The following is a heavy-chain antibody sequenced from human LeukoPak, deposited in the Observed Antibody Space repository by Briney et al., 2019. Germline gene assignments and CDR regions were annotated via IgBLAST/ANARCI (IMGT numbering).Heavy chain of an antibody. Sequence: SETLSLTCTVSGGSISSYYWSWIRQPPGKGLEGIGYIYTSGSTNYNPSLNSRVTISVDTSKNQFSLKLSSATAADTAVYYCARLEYYRGDPDYYFDYWGQGTLVTVSS. CDR1: GGSISSYY. J-gene: IGHJ4*02. CDR2: IYTSGST. CDR3: ARLEYYRGDPDYYFDY. V-gene: IGHV4-4*09. D-gene: IGHD2/OR15-2a*01.